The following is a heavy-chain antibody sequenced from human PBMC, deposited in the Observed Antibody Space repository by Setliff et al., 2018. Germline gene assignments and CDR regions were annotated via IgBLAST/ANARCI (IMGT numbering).Heavy chain of an antibody. D-gene: IGHD3-22*01. V-gene: IGHV1-3*01. CDR1: GYIFTYYA. J-gene: IGHJ4*02. CDR3: ARRPYDSSGYFNY. Sequence: ASVKVSCKASGYIFTYYAIHWVRQAPGQRLEWMGWINAGNGNTKYSQKFQGRVTITRDTSASTAYMELSSLTSEDTAVYYCARRPYDSSGYFNYWGQGTLVAVSS. CDR2: INAGNGNT.